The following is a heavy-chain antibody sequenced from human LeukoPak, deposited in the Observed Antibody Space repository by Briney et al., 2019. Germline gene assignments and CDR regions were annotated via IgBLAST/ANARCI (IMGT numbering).Heavy chain of an antibody. CDR2: INPSGGST. D-gene: IGHD1-26*01. V-gene: IGHV1-46*01. J-gene: IGHJ3*02. CDR3: ATRFIGTYAFDI. CDR1: GYTFTSYY. Sequence: GASVKVSCKASGYTFTSYYMHWVRQAPGQGLEWMGIINPSGGSTSYAQKFQGRVTMTRDTSTSTVYMELSSLRSEDTAVYYCATRFIGTYAFDIWGRGTMVTVSS.